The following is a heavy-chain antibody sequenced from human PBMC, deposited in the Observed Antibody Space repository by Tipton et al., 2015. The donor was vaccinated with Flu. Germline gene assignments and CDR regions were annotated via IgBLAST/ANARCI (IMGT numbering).Heavy chain of an antibody. CDR1: GDSLGSNYY. CDR3: AKVIPELVAGLDL. D-gene: IGHD6-19*01. Sequence: TLSLTCSVSGDSLGSNYYWGWIRQPPEKGLEWIGNIYPSGNTYYNPSLKSRVTISVDTSKNLFSLKLSSVTVADTAVYYCAKVIPELVAGLDLWGQGTLVTVSS. V-gene: IGHV4-38-2*02. CDR2: IYPSGNT. J-gene: IGHJ5*02.